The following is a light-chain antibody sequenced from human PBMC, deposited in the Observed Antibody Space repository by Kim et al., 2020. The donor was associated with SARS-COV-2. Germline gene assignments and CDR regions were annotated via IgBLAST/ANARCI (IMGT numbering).Light chain of an antibody. J-gene: IGLJ3*02. CDR2: QDY. CDR3: QVWDSTTVV. CDR1: KLGEKY. V-gene: IGLV3-1*01. Sequence: VSPGPTARITCSAVKLGEKYVFWYQQKPGQSPVMVIYQDYLRPSGIPERSSGSNSGNTATLTISGTQAMDEADYYCQVWDSTTVVFGGGTQLTVL.